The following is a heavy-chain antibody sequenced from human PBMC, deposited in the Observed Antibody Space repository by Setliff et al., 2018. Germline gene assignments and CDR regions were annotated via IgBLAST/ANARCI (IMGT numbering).Heavy chain of an antibody. CDR1: GFTFSSYA. V-gene: IGHV3-30-3*01. Sequence: GGSLRLSCAASGFTFSSYAMHWVRQAPGKGLEWVAVISYDGSNKYYADSVKGRFTISRDNSKNTLYLQMNSLRAEDTAVYYCARGLTVNAFDIWGQGTMVTVSS. J-gene: IGHJ3*02. CDR2: ISYDGSNK. CDR3: ARGLTVNAFDI. D-gene: IGHD2-21*01.